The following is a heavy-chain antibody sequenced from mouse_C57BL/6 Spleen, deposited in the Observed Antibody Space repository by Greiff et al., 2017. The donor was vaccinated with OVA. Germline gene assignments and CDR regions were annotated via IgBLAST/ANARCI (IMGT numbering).Heavy chain of an antibody. D-gene: IGHD2-9*01. J-gene: IGHJ3*01. CDR1: GYTFTDYY. V-gene: IGHV1-26*01. Sequence: VQLQQSGPELVKPGASVKISCKASGYTFTDYYMNWVKQSHGKSLEWIGDINPNNGGTSYNQKFKGKATLTVDKSSSPAYMELRSLTSADSAVYYCARSYYGYDDEAWFAYWGQGTLVTVSA. CDR2: INPNNGGT. CDR3: ARSYYGYDDEAWFAY.